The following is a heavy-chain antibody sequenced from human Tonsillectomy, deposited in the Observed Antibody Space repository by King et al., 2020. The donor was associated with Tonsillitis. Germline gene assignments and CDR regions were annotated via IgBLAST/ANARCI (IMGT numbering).Heavy chain of an antibody. CDR1: GFTFSSFW. Sequence: VQLVESGGGLVQPGGSLRLSCAASGFTFSSFWMTWVRQTPGKGLEWVANIKQDGSERYYVDSVKGRFTISRDNARNLLYLQMNSLRVEDTAVYYCASALNYYASGLYNWFDPWGQGTLVTVSS. J-gene: IGHJ5*02. CDR3: ASALNYYASGLYNWFDP. D-gene: IGHD3-10*01. V-gene: IGHV3-7*03. CDR2: IKQDGSER.